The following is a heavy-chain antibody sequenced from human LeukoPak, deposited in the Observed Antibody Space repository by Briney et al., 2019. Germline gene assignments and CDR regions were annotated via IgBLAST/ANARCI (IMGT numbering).Heavy chain of an antibody. CDR1: GFTFSSYE. CDR2: IWYDGSNK. D-gene: IGHD6-19*01. CDR3: ARRGFQSSGPPSELYYYYYMDV. Sequence: PGGSLRLSCAASGFTFSSYEMNWVRQAPGKGLEWVAVIWYDGSNKYYADSVKGRFTISRDNSKNTLYLQMNSLRAEDTAVYYCARRGFQSSGPPSELYYYYYMDVWGKGTTVTVSS. V-gene: IGHV3-33*08. J-gene: IGHJ6*03.